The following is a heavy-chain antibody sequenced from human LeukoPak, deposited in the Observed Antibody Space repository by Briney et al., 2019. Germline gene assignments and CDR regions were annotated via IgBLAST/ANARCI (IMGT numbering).Heavy chain of an antibody. CDR3: ARGDDSSGWRGAAFDI. CDR1: GFTFSSYN. V-gene: IGHV3-21*01. D-gene: IGHD6-19*01. J-gene: IGHJ3*02. Sequence: GGSLRLSCAASGFTFSSYNMNWVRQAPGKGLEWVSSISSSSSYIYYADSVRGRFTISRDNAKNSLYLQMNSLRAEDTALYYCARGDDSSGWRGAAFDIWGQGTMVTVTS. CDR2: ISSSSSYI.